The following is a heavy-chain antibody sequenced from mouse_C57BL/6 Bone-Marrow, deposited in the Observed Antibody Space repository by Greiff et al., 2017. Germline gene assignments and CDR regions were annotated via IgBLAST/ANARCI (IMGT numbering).Heavy chain of an antibody. CDR3: TTPFYHDSGGFAY. CDR2: IDPENGDT. D-gene: IGHD2-4*01. Sequence: VHVKQSGAELVRPGASVKLSCTASGFNIKDDYMHWVKQRPEQGLEWIGWIDPENGDTEYASKFQGKATITADTSSNSASLQLSSLPSEDTAVYYCTTPFYHDSGGFAYWGQGTLVTVSA. J-gene: IGHJ3*01. V-gene: IGHV14-4*01. CDR1: GFNIKDDY.